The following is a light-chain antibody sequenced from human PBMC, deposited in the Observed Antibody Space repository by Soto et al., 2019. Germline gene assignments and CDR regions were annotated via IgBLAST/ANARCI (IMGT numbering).Light chain of an antibody. CDR3: AAWDDSLRRV. V-gene: IGLV1-47*01. Sequence: LTQPPSASGTPGQRVTISCSGSSSNIGSNYVYWYQQLPGTAPKLLIYRNNQRPSGVPDRFSGSKSGTSASLAISGLRSEDEADYYCAAWDDSLRRVFGGGTKLTVL. J-gene: IGLJ3*02. CDR1: SSNIGSNY. CDR2: RNN.